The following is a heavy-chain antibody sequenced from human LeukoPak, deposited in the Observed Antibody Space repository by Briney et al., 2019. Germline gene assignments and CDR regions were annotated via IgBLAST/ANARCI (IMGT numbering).Heavy chain of an antibody. CDR2: ISSSSSYI. V-gene: IGHV3-21*04. D-gene: IGHD6-13*01. CDR1: GFTFSSYS. CDR3: AKDISSSSSWTGLDY. Sequence: GGSLRLSCAASGFTFSSYSMNWVRQAPGKGLEWVSSISSSSSYIYYADSVKGRFTISRDNAKNSLYLQMNSLRAEDTALYYCAKDISSSSSWTGLDYWGQGTLVTVSS. J-gene: IGHJ4*02.